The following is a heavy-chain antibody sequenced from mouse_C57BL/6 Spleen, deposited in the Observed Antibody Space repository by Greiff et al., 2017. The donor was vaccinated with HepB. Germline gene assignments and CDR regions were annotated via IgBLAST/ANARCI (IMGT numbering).Heavy chain of an antibody. CDR2: IRNKANGYTT. J-gene: IGHJ3*01. Sequence: EVQGVESGGGLVQPGGSLSLSCAASGFTFTDYYMSWVRQPPGKALEWLGFIRNKANGYTTEYSASVKGRFTISRDNSQSILYLQMNALRAEDSATYYCASHDGYYEGFAYWGQGTLVTVSA. D-gene: IGHD2-3*01. CDR3: ASHDGYYEGFAY. V-gene: IGHV7-3*01. CDR1: GFTFTDYY.